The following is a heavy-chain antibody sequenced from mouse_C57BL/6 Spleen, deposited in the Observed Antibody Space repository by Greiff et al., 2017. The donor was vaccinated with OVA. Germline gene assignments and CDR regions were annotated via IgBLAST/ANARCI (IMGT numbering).Heavy chain of an antibody. D-gene: IGHD3-2*02. CDR2: IYPGDGDT. V-gene: IGHV1-80*01. J-gene: IGHJ2*01. CDR1: GYAFSSYW. CDR3: ARGEYRLLDY. Sequence: VQRVESGAELVKPGASVKISCKASGYAFSSYWMNWVKQRPGKGLEWIGQIYPGDGDTNYNGKFKGKATLTADKSSSTAYMQLSSLTSEDSAVYFCARGEYRLLDYWGQGTTLTVSS.